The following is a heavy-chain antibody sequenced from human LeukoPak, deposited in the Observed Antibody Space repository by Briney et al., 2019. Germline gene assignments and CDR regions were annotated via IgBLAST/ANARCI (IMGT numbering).Heavy chain of an antibody. CDR1: GFTFSSYA. CDR2: ISGSGGST. J-gene: IGHJ4*02. Sequence: PGGSLRLSCAASGFTFSSYAMSWVRQAPGKGLEWVSSISGSGGSTYYADSVKGRFTISRDNSKKMLYLQLNSLRAEDTAVYYCARRTAATYHFDYWGQGTLVTVSS. D-gene: IGHD6-25*01. V-gene: IGHV3-23*01. CDR3: ARRTAATYHFDY.